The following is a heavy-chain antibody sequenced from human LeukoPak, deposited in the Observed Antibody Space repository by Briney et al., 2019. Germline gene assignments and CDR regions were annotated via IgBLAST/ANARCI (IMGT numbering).Heavy chain of an antibody. V-gene: IGHV1-2*02. CDR2: INPNSGGT. CDR1: GYTFTGYY. CDR3: ARVGYCSGGSCYSYYYYYGMDV. Sequence: LGASVKVSCKASGYTFTGYYMHWVRQAPGQGLEWMGWINPNSGGTNYAQKFQGRVTVTRDTSISTAYMELSRLRSDDTAVYYCARVGYCSGGSCYSYYYYYGMDVWGQGTTVTVSS. D-gene: IGHD2-15*01. J-gene: IGHJ6*02.